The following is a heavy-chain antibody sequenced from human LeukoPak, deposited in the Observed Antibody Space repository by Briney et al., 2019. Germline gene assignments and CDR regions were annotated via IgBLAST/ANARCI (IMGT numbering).Heavy chain of an antibody. V-gene: IGHV3-66*01. CDR1: GFTVSSNY. Sequence: PGGSLRLSCAASGFTVSSNYMSWVRQAPGKGLEWVSVIYSGGSTYYADSVKGRFTISRDNSKNTLYLQMNSLRAEDTAVYYCAKSFDYGDYYYYMDVWGKGTTVTVSS. J-gene: IGHJ6*03. D-gene: IGHD4-17*01. CDR3: AKSFDYGDYYYYMDV. CDR2: IYSGGST.